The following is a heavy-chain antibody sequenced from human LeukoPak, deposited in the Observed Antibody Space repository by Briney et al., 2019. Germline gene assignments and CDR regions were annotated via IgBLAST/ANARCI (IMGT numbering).Heavy chain of an antibody. Sequence: GGSLRLSCAASGFTFSSYWMNWVRQAPGKGLVWVSRIASDGSSTTYAPSVKGRFSISRDNAKNTLYLQMNSLRVEDTAEYYCARGRPHGNDYWGQGTLVTVSS. V-gene: IGHV3-74*01. CDR3: ARGRPHGNDY. CDR2: IASDGSST. J-gene: IGHJ4*02. CDR1: GFTFSSYW. D-gene: IGHD4-23*01.